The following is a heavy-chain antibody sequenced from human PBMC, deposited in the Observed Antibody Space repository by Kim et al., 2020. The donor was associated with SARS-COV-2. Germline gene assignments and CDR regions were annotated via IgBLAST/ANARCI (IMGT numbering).Heavy chain of an antibody. CDR2: IYGGGTI. CDR3: ARDLKFDGFAFFDL. CDR1: GITLTNNH. V-gene: IGHV3-66*01. D-gene: IGHD3-16*01. J-gene: IGHJ2*01. Sequence: GGSLRLSCAASGITLTNNHMNWVRQAPGKGLEWVSVIYGGGTIDYADSVKDRFTISRDTSKNTVYLEMNILRAEDTAVYYCARDLKFDGFAFFDLWCRCT.